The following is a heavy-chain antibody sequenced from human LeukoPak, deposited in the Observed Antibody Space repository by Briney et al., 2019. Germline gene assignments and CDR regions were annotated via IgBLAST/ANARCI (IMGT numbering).Heavy chain of an antibody. D-gene: IGHD2-15*01. Sequence: KPSETLSITCNVSGGSISDTSYYWGWIRQPPGKGLDWIGSIYHTGTTYYSPSLKSRVTISVHTSKNHFSLELSSVTAADTAVYYCARQQCNGGSCYSRAIWFDPWGQGTLVTVSS. CDR1: GGSISDTSYY. J-gene: IGHJ5*02. CDR2: IYHTGTT. CDR3: ARQQCNGGSCYSRAIWFDP. V-gene: IGHV4-39*01.